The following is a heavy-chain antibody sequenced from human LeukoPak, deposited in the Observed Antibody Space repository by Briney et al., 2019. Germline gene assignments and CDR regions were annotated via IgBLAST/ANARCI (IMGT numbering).Heavy chain of an antibody. D-gene: IGHD3-22*01. J-gene: IGHJ4*02. CDR2: IYSHGAT. V-gene: IGHV3-53*01. Sequence: GGSLRLSCAASGFTVYNNYMTWVRQAPGKGLECVSVIYSHGATYYAVSVKGRFTISRDKSKNTLYLQMNDLRPDDTAFYYCTRKTDSGGSGDYWGQGALVTVSS. CDR3: TRKTDSGGSGDY. CDR1: GFTVYNNY.